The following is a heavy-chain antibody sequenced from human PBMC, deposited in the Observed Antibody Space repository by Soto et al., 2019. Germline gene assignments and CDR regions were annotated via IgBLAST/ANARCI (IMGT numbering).Heavy chain of an antibody. D-gene: IGHD3-22*01. CDR3: ARGAITMICRDAFDI. Sequence: GGSLRLSCAASGFTFSDYYMSWIRQAPGKGLEWVSYISSSSSYTNYADSVKGRFTISRANAKNSLYLQMNSLRAEDTAVYYCARGAITMICRDAFDIWGQGTMVTVSS. CDR2: ISSSSSYT. V-gene: IGHV3-11*06. CDR1: GFTFSDYY. J-gene: IGHJ3*02.